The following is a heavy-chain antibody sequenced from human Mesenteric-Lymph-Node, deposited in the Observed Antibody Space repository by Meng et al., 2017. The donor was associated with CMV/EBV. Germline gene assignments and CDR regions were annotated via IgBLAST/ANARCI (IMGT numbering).Heavy chain of an antibody. J-gene: IGHJ4*02. CDR1: GFTFSSYS. V-gene: IGHV3-21*04. CDR3: AKDLRGSSAWYFDY. CDR2: ISSSSSYI. Sequence: ETLSLTCAASGFTFSSYSMNWVRQAPGKGLEWVSSISSSSSYIYYADSVKGRFTISRDNAKNSLFLQMHSLRPEDTALYYCAKDLRGSSAWYFDYWGQGTLVTVSS. D-gene: IGHD6-19*01.